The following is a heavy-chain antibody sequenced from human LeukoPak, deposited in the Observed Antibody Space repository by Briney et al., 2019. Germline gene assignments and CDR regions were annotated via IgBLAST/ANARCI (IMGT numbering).Heavy chain of an antibody. J-gene: IGHJ4*02. CDR2: IYSGGGT. D-gene: IGHD6-13*01. CDR1: GFTVSSNY. V-gene: IGHV3-66*01. CDR3: AREGWYSSSWYSH. Sequence: GGSLRLSCAASGFTVSSNYMSWVRQAPGKGLEGVSVIYSGGGTYYADSVKGRFTISRDNAKNSLYLQMNSLRAEDTAVYYCAREGWYSSSWYSHWGQGTLVTVSS.